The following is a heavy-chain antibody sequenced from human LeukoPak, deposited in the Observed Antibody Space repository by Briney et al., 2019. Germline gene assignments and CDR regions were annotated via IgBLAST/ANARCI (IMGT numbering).Heavy chain of an antibody. CDR2: IHPTDGST. V-gene: IGHV1-46*01. Sequence: ASVKVSCKTSGYTFSTYYMHWVRQAPRQGLEWLGIIHPTDGSTSYTQKIQGRVTMTRDTATGTVYLELSSLRSEDTAVYWCARANGGGFDYWGQGTLITVSS. J-gene: IGHJ4*02. D-gene: IGHD3-10*01. CDR1: GYTFSTYY. CDR3: ARANGGGFDY.